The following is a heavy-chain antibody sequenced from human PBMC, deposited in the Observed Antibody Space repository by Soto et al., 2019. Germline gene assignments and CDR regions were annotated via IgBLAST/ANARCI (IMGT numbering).Heavy chain of an antibody. Sequence: XXTLSLTCAVSCGSINSSNWWSWVRQPPRKGLERIXEIYHXGSTNYNPYLXXRVAISVXXYKNKFSLKLSSVTAADTAVYYCARTCWGAFDIWGQGTMVTVSS. CDR3: ARTCWGAFDI. CDR1: CGSINSSNW. CDR2: IYHXGST. D-gene: IGHD7-27*01. V-gene: IGHV4-4*02. J-gene: IGHJ3*02.